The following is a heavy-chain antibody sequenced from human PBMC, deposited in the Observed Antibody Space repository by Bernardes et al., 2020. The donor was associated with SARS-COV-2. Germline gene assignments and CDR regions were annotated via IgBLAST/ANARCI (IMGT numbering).Heavy chain of an antibody. D-gene: IGHD3-10*01. V-gene: IGHV5-51*01. CDR1: GYSFTSYW. Sequence: GESLKISCKGSGYSFTSYWIGWVRQMPGKGLEWMGIIYPGDSDTRYSPSFQGQVTISADKSISTAYLQWSSLKASDTAMYYCARSAYGSVGPYYYGMDVWGQGTTVTVSS. CDR2: IYPGDSDT. CDR3: ARSAYGSVGPYYYGMDV. J-gene: IGHJ6*02.